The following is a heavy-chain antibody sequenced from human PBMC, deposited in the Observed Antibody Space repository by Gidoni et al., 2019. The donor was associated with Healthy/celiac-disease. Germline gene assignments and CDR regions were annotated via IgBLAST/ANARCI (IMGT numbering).Heavy chain of an antibody. D-gene: IGHD3-16*01. CDR1: GGPLSSYA. CDR3: ARRGGLVPNWFDP. Sequence: QVQLVQSGAGGKKPGSSVKVSCKASGGPLSSYAIGWVRQAPGQGLAWMGGIIPILSKANYAQKFQGRVTITADETTSTAYMELSSLRSEDTAVYYCARRGGLVPNWFDPWGQGTLVTVSS. V-gene: IGHV1-69*01. CDR2: IIPILSKA. J-gene: IGHJ5*02.